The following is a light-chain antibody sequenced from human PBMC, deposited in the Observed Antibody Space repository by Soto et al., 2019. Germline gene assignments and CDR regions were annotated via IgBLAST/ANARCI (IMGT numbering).Light chain of an antibody. J-gene: IGKJ5*01. V-gene: IGKV3-20*01. Sequence: EIVLTQSPGTLSLSPGERATLSCRASQSVSSSYLAWYQQKPGQAPRLLIYGASGRATGIPDRFSGSGSGTEFNLTIIRQEAEDCAVEYCQKYGSSPPVTFGQGTRLEIK. CDR2: GAS. CDR1: QSVSSSY. CDR3: QKYGSSPPVT.